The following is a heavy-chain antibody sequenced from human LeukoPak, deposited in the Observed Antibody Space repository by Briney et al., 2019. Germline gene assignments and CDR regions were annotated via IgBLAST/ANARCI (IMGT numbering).Heavy chain of an antibody. J-gene: IGHJ4*02. CDR2: ISSSSSYI. V-gene: IGHV3-21*01. Sequence: GGSLRLSCVASGFLFSNCAMHWVRQAPGKGLEWVSSISSSSSYIYYADSVKGRFTISRDNAKNSLYLQMNSLRAEDTAVYYCARDGPYNGYYFDYWGQGTLVTVSS. CDR1: GFLFSNCA. D-gene: IGHD5-24*01. CDR3: ARDGPYNGYYFDY.